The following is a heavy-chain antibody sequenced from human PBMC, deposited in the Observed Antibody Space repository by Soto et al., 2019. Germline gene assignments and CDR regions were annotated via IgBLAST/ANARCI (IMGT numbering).Heavy chain of an antibody. CDR3: ARPYYDILTGYYKNYFDY. CDR1: GYTFTSYY. D-gene: IGHD3-9*01. Sequence: ASVKVSCKASGYTFTSYYMHWVRQAPGQGLEWMGIINPSGGSTSYAQKFQGRVTMTRDTSTSTVYMELSSLRSEDTAVYYCARPYYDILTGYYKNYFDYWGQGTLVTVSS. CDR2: INPSGGST. V-gene: IGHV1-46*01. J-gene: IGHJ4*02.